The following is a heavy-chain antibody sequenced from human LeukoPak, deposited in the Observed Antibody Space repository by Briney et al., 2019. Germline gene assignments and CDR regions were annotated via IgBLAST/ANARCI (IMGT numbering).Heavy chain of an antibody. Sequence: GRSLRLSCAASGFTFSSYGMHWVRQAPGKGLERVAVISYDGSNKYYADSVKGRFTISRDNSKNTLYLQMNSLRAEDTAVYYCAKDWGKQLERVLYYFDYWGQGTLVTVSS. CDR1: GFTFSSYG. J-gene: IGHJ4*02. CDR3: AKDWGKQLERVLYYFDY. D-gene: IGHD1-1*01. CDR2: ISYDGSNK. V-gene: IGHV3-30*18.